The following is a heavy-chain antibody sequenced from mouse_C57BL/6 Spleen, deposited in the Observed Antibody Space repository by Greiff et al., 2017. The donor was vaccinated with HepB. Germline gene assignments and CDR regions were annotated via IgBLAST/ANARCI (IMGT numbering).Heavy chain of an antibody. CDR3: TTDYGSPFAY. J-gene: IGHJ3*01. D-gene: IGHD1-1*01. Sequence: VQLQQSGAELVRPGASVKLSCTASGFNIKDDYMHWVKQRPEQGLEWIGWIYPENGDTEYASKFQGKATITADTSSNTAYLQLSSLTSEDTAVYYCTTDYGSPFAYWGQGTLVTVSA. CDR1: GFNIKDDY. V-gene: IGHV14-4*01. CDR2: IYPENGDT.